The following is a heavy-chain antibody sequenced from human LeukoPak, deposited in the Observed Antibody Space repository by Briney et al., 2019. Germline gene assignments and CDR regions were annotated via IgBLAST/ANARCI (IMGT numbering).Heavy chain of an antibody. CDR3: ARDQIVVAGNWFDP. J-gene: IGHJ5*02. CDR1: GGSISSSSYY. CDR2: IYYSGST. Sequence: SETLSLTCTVSGGSISSSSYYWGWIRQPPGKGLEWIGSIYYSGSTYYNPSLKSRVTISIDTSKNQFSLKLRSVTAADTAVYYCARDQIVVAGNWFDPWGQGTLVTVSS. V-gene: IGHV4-39*07. D-gene: IGHD6-13*01.